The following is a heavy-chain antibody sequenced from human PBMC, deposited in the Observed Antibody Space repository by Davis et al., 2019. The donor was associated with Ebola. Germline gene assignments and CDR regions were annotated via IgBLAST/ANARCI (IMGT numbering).Heavy chain of an antibody. CDR1: GFTVSSNY. CDR3: ASIVVVTGYYYYGMDV. Sequence: PGGSLRLSCAASGFTVSSNYMSWVRQAPGKGLEWVSVIYSGGSTYYADSVKGRFTISRHNSKNTLYLQMNSLRAEDTAVYYCASIVVVTGYYYYGMDVWGQGTTVTVSS. CDR2: IYSGGST. V-gene: IGHV3-53*04. D-gene: IGHD2-21*02. J-gene: IGHJ6*02.